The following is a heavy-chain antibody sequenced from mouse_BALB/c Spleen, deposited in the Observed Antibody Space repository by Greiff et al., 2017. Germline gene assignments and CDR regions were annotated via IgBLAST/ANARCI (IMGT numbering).Heavy chain of an antibody. CDR3: AKGNYVDYYAMDY. J-gene: IGHJ4*01. Sequence: DVMLVESGGDLVKPGGSLKLSCAASGFTFSSYGMSWVRQTPDKRLEWVATISSGGSYTYYPDSVKGRFTISRDNAKNTLYLQMSSLKSEDTAMYYCAKGNYVDYYAMDYWGQGTSVTVSS. V-gene: IGHV5-6*02. CDR1: GFTFSSYG. CDR2: ISSGGSYT. D-gene: IGHD2-1*01.